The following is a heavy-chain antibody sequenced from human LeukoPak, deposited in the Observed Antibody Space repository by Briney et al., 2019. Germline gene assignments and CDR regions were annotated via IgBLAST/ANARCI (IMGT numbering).Heavy chain of an antibody. J-gene: IGHJ5*02. D-gene: IGHD1-26*01. V-gene: IGHV3-48*03. Sequence: GGSLRLSCEASGFTLSSHEMNWLRQAPGEGVEGVSYISSSGNTIYYADSVRGRFTISRDNAKNSLYLQMNSLSAEDTAVYYCARRGNSAIFHNWFYPWGQGTLVTVSS. CDR2: ISSSGNTI. CDR3: ARRGNSAIFHNWFYP. CDR1: GFTLSSHE.